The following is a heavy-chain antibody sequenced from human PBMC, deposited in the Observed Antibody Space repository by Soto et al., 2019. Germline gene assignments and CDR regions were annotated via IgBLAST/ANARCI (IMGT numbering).Heavy chain of an antibody. Sequence: GGPLSLSCAASGFTFSSYAMSWVRQAPGKGLEWVSAISGSGGSTYYADSVKGRFTISRDNSKNTLYLQMNSLRAEDTAVYYCAKDWWKQWLGYDYWGQGTLVTAAS. CDR1: GFTFSSYA. J-gene: IGHJ4*02. CDR2: ISGSGGST. V-gene: IGHV3-23*01. CDR3: AKDWWKQWLGYDY. D-gene: IGHD6-19*01.